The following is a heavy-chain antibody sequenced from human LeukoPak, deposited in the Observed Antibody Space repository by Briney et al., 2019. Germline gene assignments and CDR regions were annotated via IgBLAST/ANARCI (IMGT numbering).Heavy chain of an antibody. CDR2: ISGSGGPI. CDR3: AKSRYTSGWYVLDY. D-gene: IGHD6-19*01. V-gene: IGHV3-23*01. J-gene: IGHJ4*02. Sequence: GGSLRLSCSASGFTFSCYALPWVRPAPGKGLEWVSSISGSGGPIFYADSVKGRFTISRDNSKSTLFLQMNSLRAEDTAIYYCAKSRYTSGWYVLDYWGRGTQVTVSS. CDR1: GFTFSCYA.